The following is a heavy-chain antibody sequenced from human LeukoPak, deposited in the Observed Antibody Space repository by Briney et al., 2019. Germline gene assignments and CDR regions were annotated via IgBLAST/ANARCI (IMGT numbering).Heavy chain of an antibody. J-gene: IGHJ4*02. CDR3: ARDGYSGYDLGVLFDY. D-gene: IGHD5-12*01. V-gene: IGHV3-20*04. CDR2: INWNGGST. Sequence: GGSLRLSCAASGFTFDDYGMSWVRQAPGKGLEWVSGINWNGGSTGHADSVKGRFTISRDNAKNSLYLQMNSLRAEDTALYYCARDGYSGYDLGVLFDYWGQGTLVTVSS. CDR1: GFTFDDYG.